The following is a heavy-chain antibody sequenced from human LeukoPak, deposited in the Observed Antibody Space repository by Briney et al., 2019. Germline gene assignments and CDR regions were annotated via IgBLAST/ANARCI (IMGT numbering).Heavy chain of an antibody. CDR2: ISSSGSTI. D-gene: IGHD3-10*02. CDR1: GFTFSSYE. Sequence: GGPLRLSCAASGFTFSSYEMNWVRQAPGKGLEWVSYISSSGSTIYYADSVKGRFTISRDNAKNSLYLQMNSLRAEDTAVYYCAELGITMIGGVWGKGTTVTISP. J-gene: IGHJ6*04. V-gene: IGHV3-48*03. CDR3: AELGITMIGGV.